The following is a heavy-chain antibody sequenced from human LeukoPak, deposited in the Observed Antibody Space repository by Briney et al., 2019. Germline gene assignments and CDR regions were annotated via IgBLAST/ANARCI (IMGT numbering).Heavy chain of an antibody. J-gene: IGHJ5*02. CDR3: ARANSATIPGVDP. V-gene: IGHV3-53*01. CDR2: IYSDGST. CDR1: GLTVSSNY. Sequence: GRSLRLSCAPSGLTVSSNYMSWVRQAQGKGLEWASIIYSDGSTYYADSVRGRFTFSRDNSKNTPYLQMNSLTAEDTAVYYCARANSATIPGVDPWGLGTLVTVSS. D-gene: IGHD1-26*01.